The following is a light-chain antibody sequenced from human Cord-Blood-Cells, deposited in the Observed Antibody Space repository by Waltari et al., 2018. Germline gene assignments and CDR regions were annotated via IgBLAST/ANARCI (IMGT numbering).Light chain of an antibody. Sequence: DIVMTQSPDSLAVSLGERATINCKSSQSVLYSSNNKNYLAWYQQKPGQPPKLLIYWACTREAGLPDRFSGSGSGTDFTLTISSLQAEDVAVYYCQQYYSTPYTFGQGTKLEIK. V-gene: IGKV4-1*01. CDR3: QQYYSTPYT. CDR2: WAC. CDR1: QSVLYSSNNKNY. J-gene: IGKJ2*01.